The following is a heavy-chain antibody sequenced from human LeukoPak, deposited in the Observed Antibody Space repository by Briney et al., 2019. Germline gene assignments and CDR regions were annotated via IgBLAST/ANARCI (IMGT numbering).Heavy chain of an antibody. V-gene: IGHV3-23*01. J-gene: IGHJ4*02. Sequence: GGSLGLSCAASGFTFTNYAMTWVRQAPGKGLEWVSSISDTYATTYYTDSVKGRCTISRDNSKNTVYLQLNNLRAEDTAVYFCVRHDSFIPFWGQGTLVTVFS. CDR1: GFTFTNYA. CDR3: VRHDSFIPF. CDR2: ISDTYATT. D-gene: IGHD2-21*01.